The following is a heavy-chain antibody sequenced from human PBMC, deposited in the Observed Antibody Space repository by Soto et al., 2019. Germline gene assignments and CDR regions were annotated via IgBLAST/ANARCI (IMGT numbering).Heavy chain of an antibody. Sequence: PGGSLRLSCITSGFTFGDYAVSWVRQAPGKGLEWVGVIRGKAFGGTIEYAASVKGRFTVSRDDSKSIAYLQMNSLKTEDTAVYYCTRRYSRIPMDVWGQGPTVTVSS. CDR2: IRGKAFGGTI. CDR1: GFTFGDYA. CDR3: TRRYSRIPMDV. D-gene: IGHD5-18*01. J-gene: IGHJ6*02. V-gene: IGHV3-49*04.